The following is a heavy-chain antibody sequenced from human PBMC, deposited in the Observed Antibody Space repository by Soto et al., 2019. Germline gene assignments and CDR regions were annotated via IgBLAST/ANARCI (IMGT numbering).Heavy chain of an antibody. CDR1: GYTFTSYG. J-gene: IGHJ6*02. V-gene: IGHV1-18*01. CDR2: ISAYNGNT. D-gene: IGHD6-19*01. Sequence: ASVKVSCKAFGYTFTSYGISWVRQAPGQGLEWMGWISAYNGNTNYAQKLQGRVTMTTDTSTSTAYMELRSLRSDDTAVYYCARDNRAAGYYYYGMDVWGQGTCSPSP. CDR3: ARDNRAAGYYYYGMDV.